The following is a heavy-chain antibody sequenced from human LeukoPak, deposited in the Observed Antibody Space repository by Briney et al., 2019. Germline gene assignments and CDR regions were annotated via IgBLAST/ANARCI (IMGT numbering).Heavy chain of an antibody. CDR2: INPSGGTP. D-gene: IGHD3-22*01. CDR3: ARQGGSRTAYYYDSSGYYFYY. CDR1: GYTFTSYY. Sequence: ASVKVSCKASGYTFTSYYMHWVRQAPGQGLEWMGIINPSGGTPSYAQKFQGRVTMTRDMSTSTVYMELSSLRSEDTAVYYCARQGGSRTAYYYDSSGYYFYYWGQGTLVTVSS. V-gene: IGHV1-46*01. J-gene: IGHJ4*02.